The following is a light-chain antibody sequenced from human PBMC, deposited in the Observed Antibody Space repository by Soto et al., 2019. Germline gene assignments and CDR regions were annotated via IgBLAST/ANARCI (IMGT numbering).Light chain of an antibody. J-gene: IGLJ2*01. Sequence: QSALTQPASVSGSPGQSITISCTGTSSDVGSYNLVSWYQQHPGKAPKLMIYEGSKRPSGVSNRFSGSKSGNTDSLTISGLKAEDEADYYCCSYADTSTYVVFGGGTKLTVL. CDR2: EGS. CDR3: CSYADTSTYVV. V-gene: IGLV2-23*01. CDR1: SSDVGSYNL.